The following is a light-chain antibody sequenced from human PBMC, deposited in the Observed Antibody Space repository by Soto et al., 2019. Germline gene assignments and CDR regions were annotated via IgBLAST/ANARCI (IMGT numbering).Light chain of an antibody. V-gene: IGKV3-20*01. Sequence: EIVLTQSPGSLSLSPGERATLSCRASQSVDSTFFAWYQKKPGQAPRLLMYGVSKRATGIPDRFSGSGSGTDFTLTISRLEPEDSAVYYCQQYMSSATFGQGTRVEIK. CDR1: QSVDSTF. J-gene: IGKJ1*01. CDR3: QQYMSSAT. CDR2: GVS.